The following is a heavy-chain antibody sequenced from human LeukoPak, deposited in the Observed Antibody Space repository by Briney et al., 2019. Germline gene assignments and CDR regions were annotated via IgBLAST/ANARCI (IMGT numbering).Heavy chain of an antibody. CDR3: AKHPRHYFYYMDV. CDR1: GFTFSSYA. CDR2: ISGSGGST. V-gene: IGHV3-23*01. Sequence: GGSLRLSCAASGFTFSSYAISWVRQAPGKGLEWVSAISGSGGSTYYADSVKGRFTISRDNSKNTLYLQMNSLRAEDTAVYYCAKHPRHYFYYMDVWGKGTTVTVSS. J-gene: IGHJ6*03.